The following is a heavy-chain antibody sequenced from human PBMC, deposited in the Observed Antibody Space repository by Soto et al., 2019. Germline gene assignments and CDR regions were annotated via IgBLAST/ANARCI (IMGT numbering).Heavy chain of an antibody. CDR3: ARDPLGLYGDDTNNYYYYYGMDV. V-gene: IGHV3-33*01. CDR1: GFTFSSYG. CDR2: IWYDGSNK. D-gene: IGHD4-17*01. J-gene: IGHJ6*02. Sequence: PGGSLRLSXAASGFTFSSYGMHWVRQAPGKGLEWVAVIWYDGSNKYYADSVKGRFTISRDNSKNTLYLQMNSLRAEDTAVYYCARDPLGLYGDDTNNYYYYYGMDVWGQGTTVTVSS.